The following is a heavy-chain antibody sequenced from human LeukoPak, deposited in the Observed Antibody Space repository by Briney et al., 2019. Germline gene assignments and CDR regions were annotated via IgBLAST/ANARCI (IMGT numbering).Heavy chain of an antibody. CDR3: ARWTRPTDAFDI. Sequence: SGGSLRLSCAASGFTFSSYSMNWVRQAPGKGLEWVSSISSSSGYIYYADSVKGRFTISRDNAKNSLYLQMNSLRAEDTAVYYCARWTRPTDAFDIWGQGTMVTVSS. D-gene: IGHD3/OR15-3a*01. CDR2: ISSSSGYI. CDR1: GFTFSSYS. J-gene: IGHJ3*02. V-gene: IGHV3-21*04.